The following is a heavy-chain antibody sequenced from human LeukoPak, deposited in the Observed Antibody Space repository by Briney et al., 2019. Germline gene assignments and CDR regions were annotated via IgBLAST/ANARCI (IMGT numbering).Heavy chain of an antibody. D-gene: IGHD6-19*01. CDR3: ASQPQWLATYIDY. V-gene: IGHV3-23*01. Sequence: GGSLRLSCAASGFTFSSYAMSWVRQAPGKGLEWVSAISGSGGSTYYADSVKGRSTISRDNSKNTLYLQMNSLRAEDTAVYYCASQPQWLATYIDYWGQGTLVTVSS. J-gene: IGHJ4*02. CDR1: GFTFSSYA. CDR2: ISGSGGST.